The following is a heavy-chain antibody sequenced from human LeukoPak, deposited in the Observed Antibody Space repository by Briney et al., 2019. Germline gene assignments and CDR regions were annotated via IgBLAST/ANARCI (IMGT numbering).Heavy chain of an antibody. CDR1: GGSISSGSYY. Sequence: SETLSLTCTVSGGSISSGSYYWSWIRQPAGKGLEWIGRIFASGSSNYNPSLKSRVTISVDTSKNHFSLKLTSVTAADTAVYYCARDSRGGYYYFDYWGQGTLVTVSS. V-gene: IGHV4-61*02. CDR2: IFASGSS. CDR3: ARDSRGGYYYFDY. J-gene: IGHJ4*02. D-gene: IGHD5-12*01.